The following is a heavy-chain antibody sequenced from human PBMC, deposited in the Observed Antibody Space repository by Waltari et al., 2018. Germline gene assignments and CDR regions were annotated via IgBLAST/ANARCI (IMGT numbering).Heavy chain of an antibody. CDR1: GGSISSSSYY. V-gene: IGHV4-39*02. J-gene: IGHJ5*02. Sequence: QLQLQESGPGLVKPSETLSLTCTVSGGSISSSSYYWGWIRQPPGKGLEWIGSIYYSGSTYNNPSLKSRVTISVDTTKSQFSLKLSFVTAADTAVYYCARELYDFWSGQRTRFDPWGQGTLVTVSS. D-gene: IGHD3-3*01. CDR3: ARELYDFWSGQRTRFDP. CDR2: IYYSGST.